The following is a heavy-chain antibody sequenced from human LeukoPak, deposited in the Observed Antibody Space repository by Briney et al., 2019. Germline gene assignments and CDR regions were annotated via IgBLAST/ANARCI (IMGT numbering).Heavy chain of an antibody. CDR3: ARESRFVVPAAMSFEDY. CDR1: GFTFSNYW. CDR2: IKPDGSQK. V-gene: IGHV3-7*01. D-gene: IGHD2-2*01. J-gene: IGHJ4*02. Sequence: QPGGSLRLSCAASGFTFSNYWMSWVRQAPGKGLEWVANIKPDGSQKYYVDSLKGRFTISRDNAKNSLYLQMNSLRAEDTAAYYCARESRFVVPAAMSFEDYWGQGTLVTVSS.